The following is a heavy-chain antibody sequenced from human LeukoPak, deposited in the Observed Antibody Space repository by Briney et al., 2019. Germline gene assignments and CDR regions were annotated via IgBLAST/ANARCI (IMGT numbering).Heavy chain of an antibody. V-gene: IGHV1-2*02. CDR3: ARESSTNSYDFDS. Sequence: ASVKASCKASGYTFTGYYMHWVRQAPGQGLEWMGWIDPNSGDTNYAQKFQGRVTMTRDTSISTAYMELSRLRSDDTAVYYCARESSTNSYDFDSWGQGALVTVSS. J-gene: IGHJ4*02. D-gene: IGHD5-18*01. CDR1: GYTFTGYY. CDR2: IDPNSGDT.